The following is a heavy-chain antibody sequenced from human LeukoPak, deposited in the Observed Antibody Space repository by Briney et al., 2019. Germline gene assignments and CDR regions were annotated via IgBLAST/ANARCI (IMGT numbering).Heavy chain of an antibody. CDR1: GGSFSGYY. D-gene: IGHD1-26*01. CDR3: ARLVGATTAVVFDI. CDR2: INHSGST. V-gene: IGHV4-34*01. Sequence: PSETLSLTCAVYGGSFSGYYWSWIRQPPGKGLEWIGEINHSGSTNYNPSLKSRVTISVDTSKNQFSLKLSSVTAEDTAVYYCARLVGATTAVVFDIWGQGTMVTVS. J-gene: IGHJ3*02.